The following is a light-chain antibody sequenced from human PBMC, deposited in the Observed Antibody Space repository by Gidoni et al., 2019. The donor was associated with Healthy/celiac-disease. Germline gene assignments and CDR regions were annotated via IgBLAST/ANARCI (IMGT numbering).Light chain of an antibody. CDR2: DAS. CDR1: QSVSSY. V-gene: IGKV3-11*01. CDR3: QQRSNWPLT. Sequence: EIVLTQSPATLSLSPGERATLSCRASQSVSSYLAWYQQKPGQAPRLLIYDASNRATGIPARFSGSVSVTDFTLTLSSLEPEDFAVYSCQQRSNWPLTFGGGTKVEIK. J-gene: IGKJ4*01.